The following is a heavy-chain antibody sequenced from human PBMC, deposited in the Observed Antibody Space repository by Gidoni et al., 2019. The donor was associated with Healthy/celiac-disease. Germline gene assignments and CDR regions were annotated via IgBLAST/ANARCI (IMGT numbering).Heavy chain of an antibody. CDR3: ARDAAMDV. V-gene: IGHV1-69*08. Sequence: QVQLVQSGAELKKPGSSVRVSCKASGGTFSSYTISWVRQAPGQGLEWMGRIIPILGIANYEQKLQGRVTITADKSTSTAYMELSSLRSEDTAVYYCARDAAMDVWGQGTTVTVSS. CDR1: GGTFSSYT. J-gene: IGHJ6*02. CDR2: IIPILGIA.